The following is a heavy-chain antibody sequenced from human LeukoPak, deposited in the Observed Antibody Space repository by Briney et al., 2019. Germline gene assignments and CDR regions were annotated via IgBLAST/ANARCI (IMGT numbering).Heavy chain of an antibody. CDR3: ARVSSTSPYFYGLDV. V-gene: IGHV3-30*03. J-gene: IGHJ6*02. CDR2: ISSDGSNK. CDR1: GFTFSSYG. D-gene: IGHD2-21*01. Sequence: PGGSLRLSCVASGFTFSSYGMHWVRQAPGKGLEWVAVISSDGSNKYYGDSVKGRFTISRDKSKKILFLQMNSLRVEDTAVYYCARVSSTSPYFYGLDVWGQGTTVTVSS.